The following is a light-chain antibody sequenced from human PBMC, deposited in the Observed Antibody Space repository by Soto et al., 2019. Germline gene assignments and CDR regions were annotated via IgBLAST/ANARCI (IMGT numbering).Light chain of an antibody. V-gene: IGKV3-20*01. J-gene: IGKJ1*01. CDR1: QSVSGSY. Sequence: EIVLTQSPGTLSLSPGERATLSCRASQSVSGSYLAWYQQRPGQAPRLLIYGASSRATGIPDRFSGSGSGTDFTLTITSLEPEDLAVYYCQQYGSSRSTFGRGTKVEIK. CDR2: GAS. CDR3: QQYGSSRST.